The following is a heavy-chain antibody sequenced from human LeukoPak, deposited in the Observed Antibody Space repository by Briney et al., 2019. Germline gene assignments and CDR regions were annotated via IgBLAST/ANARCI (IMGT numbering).Heavy chain of an antibody. CDR1: GFTFSDYY. Sequence: GGSLRLSCAASGFTFSDYYMSWVRQAPGKGLEWVSAISGSGGSTYYADSVKGRFTISRDNSKNTLYLQMNSLRAEDTAVYYCAKEDMIVVGMAGFDPWGQGTLVTVSS. CDR2: ISGSGGST. CDR3: AKEDMIVVGMAGFDP. V-gene: IGHV3-23*01. D-gene: IGHD3-22*01. J-gene: IGHJ5*02.